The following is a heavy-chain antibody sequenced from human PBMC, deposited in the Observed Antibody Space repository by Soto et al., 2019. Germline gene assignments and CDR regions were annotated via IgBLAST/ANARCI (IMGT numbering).Heavy chain of an antibody. D-gene: IGHD2-2*01. Sequence: QMQLVQSGPEVKKPGTSVKVSCKASGFTFTSSAVQWVRQARGQRLEWIGWIVVGSGNTNYAQKFQERVTITRDMSTSTAYMELSSLRSEDTAVYYCAADLSDYCSSTSCHGYYYGMDVWGQGTTVTVSS. J-gene: IGHJ6*02. V-gene: IGHV1-58*01. CDR3: AADLSDYCSSTSCHGYYYGMDV. CDR2: IVVGSGNT. CDR1: GFTFTSSA.